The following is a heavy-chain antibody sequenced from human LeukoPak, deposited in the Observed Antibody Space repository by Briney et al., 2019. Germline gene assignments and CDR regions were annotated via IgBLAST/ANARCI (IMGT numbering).Heavy chain of an antibody. CDR2: IIPIFGTA. V-gene: IGHV1-69*06. CDR3: ARGRKYYDSSGYYSDAFDI. D-gene: IGHD3-22*01. J-gene: IGHJ3*02. CDR1: GGTFSSYA. Sequence: SVKVSCRASGGTFSSYAISWVRQAPGQGLEWMGGIIPIFGTANYAQKFQGRVTITADKSTSTAYMELSSLRSEDTAVYYCARGRKYYDSSGYYSDAFDIWGQGTMVTVSS.